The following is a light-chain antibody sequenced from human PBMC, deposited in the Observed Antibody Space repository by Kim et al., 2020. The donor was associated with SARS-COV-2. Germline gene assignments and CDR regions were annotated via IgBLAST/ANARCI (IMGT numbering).Light chain of an antibody. V-gene: IGKV3-20*01. J-gene: IGKJ3*01. CDR3: QQYGSRGFT. CDR1: QTVSSRY. Sequence: SPGERATLASRASQTVSSRYLAWYQQQPGQAPRLLIYGASSRAAGIPDRFSGGGSGTDFTLTISRLEPEDFAVYFCQQYGSRGFTFGPGTKVDIK. CDR2: GAS.